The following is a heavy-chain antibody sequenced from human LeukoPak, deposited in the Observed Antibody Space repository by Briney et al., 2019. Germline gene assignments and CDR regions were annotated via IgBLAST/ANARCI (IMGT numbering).Heavy chain of an antibody. CDR3: ARQTTGYSSSWGAYYYYYMDV. CDR2: ISAYNGNT. Sequence: ASVKVSCKASGYTFTSYGISWVRQAPGQGLEWMGWISAYNGNTNYAQKLQGRVTMTTDTSTSTAYMELRSLRSDDTAVYYCARQTTGYSSSWGAYYYYYMDVWGKGTTVTVSS. D-gene: IGHD6-13*01. CDR1: GYTFTSYG. V-gene: IGHV1-18*01. J-gene: IGHJ6*03.